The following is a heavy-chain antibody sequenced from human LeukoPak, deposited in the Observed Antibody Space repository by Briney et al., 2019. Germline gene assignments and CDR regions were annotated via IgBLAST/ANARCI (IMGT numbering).Heavy chain of an antibody. D-gene: IGHD3/OR15-3a*01. J-gene: IGHJ4*02. CDR1: DYSISSSNSY. CDR3: ARQTGSGLFILP. CDR2: IYYSGNT. Sequence: SETLSLTCTVSDYSISSSNSYWGWIRQPPGKGLEWIGSIYYSGNTYYNASLKSQVSISIDTSKNQFSLRLTSVTAADTAVYYCARQTGSGLFILPGGQGTLVTVSS. V-gene: IGHV4-39*01.